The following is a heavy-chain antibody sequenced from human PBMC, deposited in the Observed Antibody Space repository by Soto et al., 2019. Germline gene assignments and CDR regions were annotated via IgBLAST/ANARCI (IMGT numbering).Heavy chain of an antibody. CDR1: GFTFSSYS. J-gene: IGHJ4*02. Sequence: GGSLRLSCAAAGFTFSSYSMSWVRQAPGKGLEWVSGFRTSGDGGTTYYADSVKGRFTISRDNSKNMLFLQMNSLRAEDTAIYYCAKKVNSGPGSQYFDYWGQGTLVTVSS. CDR2: FRTSGDGGTT. D-gene: IGHD3-10*01. V-gene: IGHV3-23*01. CDR3: AKKVNSGPGSQYFDY.